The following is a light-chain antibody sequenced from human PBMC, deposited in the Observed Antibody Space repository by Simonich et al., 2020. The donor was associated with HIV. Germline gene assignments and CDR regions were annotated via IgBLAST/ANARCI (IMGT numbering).Light chain of an antibody. V-gene: IGKV1-5*01. CDR3: QQYYSYPRT. CDR2: AAS. J-gene: IGKJ1*01. Sequence: DIQMTQSPSTLSASVGDRVTITCRASQTLSNWLAWYQQKPGKAPKLLIYAASTLQSGVPSRCSGSGSGTDFTLTISCLQSEDFATYYCQQYYSYPRTFGQGTKVEIK. CDR1: QTLSNW.